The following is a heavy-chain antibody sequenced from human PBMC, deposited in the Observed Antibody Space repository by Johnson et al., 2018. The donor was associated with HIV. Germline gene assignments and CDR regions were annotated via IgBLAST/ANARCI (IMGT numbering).Heavy chain of an antibody. CDR2: ISYDGNNK. V-gene: IGHV3-30-3*01. D-gene: IGHD4-17*01. CDR1: RFTFSSYV. Sequence: QVQLVESGGGVVQPGRSLRLSCAASRFTFSSYVMHWVRQAPGKGLAWVAVISYDGNNKYYADSVKGRFTISRDNSKNTLYLQMNSLKTEDTAVYYCTTDLTHHDNGDNDAFDLWGQGTMVTVSS. CDR3: TTDLTHHDNGDNDAFDL. J-gene: IGHJ3*01.